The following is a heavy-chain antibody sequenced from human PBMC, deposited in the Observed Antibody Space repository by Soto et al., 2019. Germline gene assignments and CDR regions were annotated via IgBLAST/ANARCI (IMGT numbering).Heavy chain of an antibody. J-gene: IGHJ6*02. V-gene: IGHV3-15*01. CDR1: GVSFNNAW. CDR2: IRSKAVGGTE. D-gene: IGHD3-16*01. Sequence: TGGSLRLSCVASGVSFNNAWMNWVRQAPGKGLEWVGRIRSKAVGGTEDYAAPVKGRFTISRDDSKNTLYLQMNSLKTEDTAVYYCTTLGNYYHYYQMDVWGQGTTVTVSS. CDR3: TTLGNYYHYYQMDV.